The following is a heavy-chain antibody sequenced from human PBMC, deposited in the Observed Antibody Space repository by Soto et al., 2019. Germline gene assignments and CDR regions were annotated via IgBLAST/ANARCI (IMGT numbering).Heavy chain of an antibody. CDR1: GGSFSGYY. D-gene: IGHD2-2*01. J-gene: IGHJ5*02. CDR3: ARGREVVPAASYCFDP. CDR2: INHSGST. V-gene: IGHV4-34*01. Sequence: KPSETLSLTCAVYGGSFSGYYWSWIRQPPGKGLEWIGGINHSGSTNYNPSLKSRVTISVDTSKNQFSLKLSSVTAADTAVYYCARGREVVPAASYCFDPWGQGTLVTVSS.